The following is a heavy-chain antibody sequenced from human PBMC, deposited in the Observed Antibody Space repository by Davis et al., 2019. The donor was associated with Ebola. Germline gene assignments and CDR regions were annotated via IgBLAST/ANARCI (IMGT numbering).Heavy chain of an antibody. D-gene: IGHD3-9*01. CDR2: VYADGTT. J-gene: IGHJ5*02. Sequence: GGSLRLSCAASGFTVRSNYMNWVRQAPGKGLEWVSIVYADGTTNYADSVKGRFIISRDNSKNTVFLQMTSLRVEDTAVYYCTRGGPLTPFDPWGQGTLVIVSS. CDR3: TRGGPLTPFDP. V-gene: IGHV3-53*01. CDR1: GFTVRSNY.